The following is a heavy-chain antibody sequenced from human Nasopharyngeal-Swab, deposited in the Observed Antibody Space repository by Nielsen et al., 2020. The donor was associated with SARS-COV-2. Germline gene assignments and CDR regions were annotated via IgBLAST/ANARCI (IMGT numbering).Heavy chain of an antibody. D-gene: IGHD6-19*01. CDR1: GFTVSSNY. V-gene: IGHV3-53*01. J-gene: IGHJ4*02. Sequence: GESLKISCAASGFTVSSNYMSWVRQAPGKGLEWVSVIYSGGYTYYADSVKGRFTISRDNSKNTLYLQMNSLRAEDTAVYYCARGIAVAGFDDWGQGTLVTVSS. CDR2: IYSGGYT. CDR3: ARGIAVAGFDD.